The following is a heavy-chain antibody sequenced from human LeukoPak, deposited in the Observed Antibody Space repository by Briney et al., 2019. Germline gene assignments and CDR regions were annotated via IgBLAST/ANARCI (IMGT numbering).Heavy chain of an antibody. V-gene: IGHV3-11*06. Sequence: GGSLRLSCAASGFTFSDYYMSWIRQAPGKGLEWVSYISSSSSYTNYADSVKGRFTISRDNAKNSLYLQMNSLRAEDTAVYSCAINSIVVPAAMDFDYWGQGTLVTVSS. J-gene: IGHJ4*02. CDR3: AINSIVVPAAMDFDY. D-gene: IGHD2-2*01. CDR2: ISSSSSYT. CDR1: GFTFSDYY.